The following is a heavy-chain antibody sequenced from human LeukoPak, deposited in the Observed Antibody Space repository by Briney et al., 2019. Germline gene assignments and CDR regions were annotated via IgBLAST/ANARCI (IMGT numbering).Heavy chain of an antibody. CDR1: GFTFSSYA. CDR3: AKDYYASGSYPTA. CDR2: ISDIGGST. J-gene: IGHJ5*02. Sequence: GGSLRLSCAASGFTFSSYAMSWVRQAPGKGLEWVSTISDIGGSTHYAESVKGRFTVSRDNSKNTVYLQMNSLRVEDTAVYYCAKDYYASGSYPTAWGQGTLVTVSS. V-gene: IGHV3-23*01. D-gene: IGHD3-10*01.